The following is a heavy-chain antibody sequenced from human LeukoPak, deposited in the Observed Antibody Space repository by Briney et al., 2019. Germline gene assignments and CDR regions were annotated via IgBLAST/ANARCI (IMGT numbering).Heavy chain of an antibody. CDR1: GFTFSSYA. Sequence: GGSLRLSWAASGFTFSSYAMHWVRQAPGKGLEWVAVISYDGSNKYYADSVKGRFTISRDNSKNTLYLQMNSLRAEDTAVYYCAKGRGYCSGGSCYPTYFDYWGQGTLVTVSS. CDR3: AKGRGYCSGGSCYPTYFDY. J-gene: IGHJ4*02. CDR2: ISYDGSNK. V-gene: IGHV3-30-3*01. D-gene: IGHD2-15*01.